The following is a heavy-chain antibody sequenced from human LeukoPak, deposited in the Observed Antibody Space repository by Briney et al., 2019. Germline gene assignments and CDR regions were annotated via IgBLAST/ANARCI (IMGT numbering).Heavy chain of an antibody. CDR1: GFTFSSYS. V-gene: IGHV3-21*01. CDR3: ARDPSSWSYYYYYYGMDV. D-gene: IGHD6-13*01. CDR2: ISSSSSYI. J-gene: IGHJ6*02. Sequence: PGGSLRLSCAASGFTFSSYSMNWVRQAPGKGLEWVSSISSSSSYIYYADSVKGRFTISRDNAKNSLYLQMNSLRAEDTAVYYCARDPSSWSYYYYYYGMDVWGQGTTVTVSS.